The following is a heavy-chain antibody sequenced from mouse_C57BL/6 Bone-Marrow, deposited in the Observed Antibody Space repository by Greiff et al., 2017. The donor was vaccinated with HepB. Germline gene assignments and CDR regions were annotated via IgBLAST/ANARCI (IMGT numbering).Heavy chain of an antibody. V-gene: IGHV5-17*01. CDR2: ISSGSSTI. D-gene: IGHD1-1*01. CDR3: ARPNYYGSIPYYAMDY. Sequence: EVMLVESGGGLVKPGGSLKLSCAASGFTFSDYGMHWVRQAPEKGLEWVAYISSGSSTIYYADTVKGRFTISRDNAKNTLFLQMTSLRSEDTAMYYCARPNYYGSIPYYAMDYWGQGTSVTVSS. CDR1: GFTFSDYG. J-gene: IGHJ4*01.